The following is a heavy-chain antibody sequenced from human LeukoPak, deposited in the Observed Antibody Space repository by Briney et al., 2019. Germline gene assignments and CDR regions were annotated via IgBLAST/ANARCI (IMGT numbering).Heavy chain of an antibody. D-gene: IGHD3-3*01. V-gene: IGHV3-7*03. CDR1: GFTFSSYW. Sequence: GGSLRLSCAASGFTFSSYWMNWARQAPGKGLEWVASINHNGNVNYYVDSVKGRFTISRDNAKNSLYLQMNSLRPGDTALYYCAKDGAIFGVPITRGGMDVWGQGTTVTVSS. CDR2: INHNGNVN. J-gene: IGHJ6*02. CDR3: AKDGAIFGVPITRGGMDV.